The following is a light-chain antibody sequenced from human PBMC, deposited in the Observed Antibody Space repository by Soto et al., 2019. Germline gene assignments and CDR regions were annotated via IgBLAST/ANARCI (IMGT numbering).Light chain of an antibody. J-gene: IGLJ1*01. Sequence: QSVLTQPASVSGSPGQSITIPCTGTSSDVGGYNYVSWYQQHPGKAPKLMIYDVIKRPSGVSSRFSGSKSGNTASLTISGLRTEDEADYYSFSYAGSSTYVFGTGTKLTVL. CDR2: DVI. CDR3: FSYAGSSTYV. V-gene: IGLV2-14*03. CDR1: SSDVGGYNY.